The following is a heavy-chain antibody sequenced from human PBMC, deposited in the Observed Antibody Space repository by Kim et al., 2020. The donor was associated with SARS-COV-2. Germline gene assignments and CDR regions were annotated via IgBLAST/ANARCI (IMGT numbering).Heavy chain of an antibody. V-gene: IGHV3-53*01. D-gene: IGHD1-20*01. CDR3: ARIYNWNHFDY. Sequence: THYTDSVKDRFTSSSDNSQNTVYLQMNSLRAEDTAVYYCARIYNWNHFDYWGQGTLVTVSS. J-gene: IGHJ4*02. CDR2: T.